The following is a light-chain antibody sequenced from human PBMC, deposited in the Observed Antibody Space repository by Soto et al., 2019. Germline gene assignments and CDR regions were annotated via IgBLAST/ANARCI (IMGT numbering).Light chain of an antibody. Sequence: QAVVTQEPSLTVSPGGTVTLTCGSSTGAVTSGHSPFWFQQKPGQAPRTLISDSSNRLSWTPTRFSGSLLGGKAALTLSGAQPEDEADYYCLLSYTVAYWVFGGGTKLTVL. CDR1: TGAVTSGHS. J-gene: IGLJ3*02. CDR3: LLSYTVAYWV. CDR2: DSS. V-gene: IGLV7-46*01.